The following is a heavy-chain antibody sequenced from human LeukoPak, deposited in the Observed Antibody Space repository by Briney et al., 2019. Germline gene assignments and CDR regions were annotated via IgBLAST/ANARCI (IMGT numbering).Heavy chain of an antibody. D-gene: IGHD6-19*01. Sequence: GGSLRLSSAASGFTFSSYAMSWVRQAPGKGLEWVSAISGSGGSTYYADSVKGRFTISRDNSKNTLYLQMNSLRAEDTAVYYCALSSAVTYYFDYWGQGTLVTVSS. V-gene: IGHV3-23*01. CDR1: GFTFSSYA. CDR2: ISGSGGST. J-gene: IGHJ4*02. CDR3: ALSSAVTYYFDY.